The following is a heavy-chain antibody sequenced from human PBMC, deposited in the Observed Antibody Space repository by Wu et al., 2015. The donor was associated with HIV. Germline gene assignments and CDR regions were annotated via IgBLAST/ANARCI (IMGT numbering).Heavy chain of an antibody. CDR3: ATSLEVSGFDY. V-gene: IGHV1-69-2*01. CDR2: VDPENGQT. Sequence: LRLVQSGAEVKKPGASVKVSCKASGYSFTGYYTHWVRQAPGKGLKWMGFVDPENGQTMYAAEFQGRVTITADTSTDTVYMDLRRLTPADTAVYYCATSLEVSGFDYWGQGTLVTVSS. J-gene: IGHJ4*02. D-gene: IGHD1-1*01. CDR1: GYSFTGYY.